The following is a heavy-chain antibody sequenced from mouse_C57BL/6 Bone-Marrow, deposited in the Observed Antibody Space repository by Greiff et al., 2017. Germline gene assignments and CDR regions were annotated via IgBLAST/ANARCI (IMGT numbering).Heavy chain of an antibody. Sequence: QVQLQQPGAELVKPGASVKLSCKASGYTFTSYWMHWVKQRPGQGLEWIGMIHPNSGSTNYNEKFKSKATLTVDKSSSRAYMQLSSLTSEDSAVYYCARMLTGPFAYWGQGTLVTVSA. CDR2: IHPNSGST. V-gene: IGHV1-64*01. J-gene: IGHJ3*01. CDR3: ARMLTGPFAY. CDR1: GYTFTSYW. D-gene: IGHD4-1*01.